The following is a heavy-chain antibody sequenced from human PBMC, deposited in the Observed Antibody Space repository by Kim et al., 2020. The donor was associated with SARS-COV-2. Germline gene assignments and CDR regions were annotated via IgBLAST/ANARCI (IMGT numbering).Heavy chain of an antibody. J-gene: IGHJ3*02. CDR3: ARDLATSNDALDI. V-gene: IGHV4-31*02. D-gene: IGHD1-26*01. Sequence: HNPSLESRISISMDTSKNHFSLKMSSVTAADTAVYFCARDLATSNDALDIWGQGTMVTVSS.